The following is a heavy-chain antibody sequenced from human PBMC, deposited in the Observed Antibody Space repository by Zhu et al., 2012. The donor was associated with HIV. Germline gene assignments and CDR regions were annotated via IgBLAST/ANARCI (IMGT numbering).Heavy chain of an antibody. D-gene: IGHD5-24*01. V-gene: IGHV4-38-2*02. Sequence: QVQLQESGPGLVKPSETLSLTCAVSGYSISSGYYWGWIRQPPGKGLEWIGSIYHSGSTYYNPSLKSRVTISVDTSKNQFSLKLSSVTAADTAVYYCARDAKRWLQSSNWFDPWGQGNPGHRLL. CDR2: IYHSGST. CDR3: ARDAKRWLQSSNWFDP. CDR1: GYSISSGYY. J-gene: IGHJ5*02.